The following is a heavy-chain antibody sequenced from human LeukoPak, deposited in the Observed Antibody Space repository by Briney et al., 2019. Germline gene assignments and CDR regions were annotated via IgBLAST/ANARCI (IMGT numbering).Heavy chain of an antibody. CDR2: ISYDGSLK. V-gene: IGHV3-30-3*01. CDR1: GFTFSDYA. CDR3: ARSVNYYFEY. Sequence: PGGSLRLSCAASGFTFSDYAIHWVRQAPGKGLEWVAVISYDGSLKFSADSVKGRFTISRDNSKNTLYLQMNSLRDEDTAVYSCARSVNYYFEYWGQGTLVTVSS. J-gene: IGHJ4*02.